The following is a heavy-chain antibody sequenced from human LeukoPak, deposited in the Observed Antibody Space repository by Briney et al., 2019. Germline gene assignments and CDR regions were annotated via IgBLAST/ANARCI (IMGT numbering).Heavy chain of an antibody. CDR2: ISSSGSTI. CDR1: GFTFSSYE. CDR3: ARGGLRSDNYYYYMDV. V-gene: IGHV3-48*03. J-gene: IGHJ6*03. D-gene: IGHD3-3*01. Sequence: GGSLRLSCAASGFTFSSYEMNWVRQAPGKGLEWVSYISSSGSTIYYADSVKGRFTISRDNAKNSLYLQMNSLRAEDTAVYYCARGGLRSDNYYYYMDVWGKGTTVTISS.